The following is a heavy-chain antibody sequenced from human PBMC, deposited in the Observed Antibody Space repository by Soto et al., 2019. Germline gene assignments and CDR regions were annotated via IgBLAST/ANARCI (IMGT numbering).Heavy chain of an antibody. V-gene: IGHV3-30*18. CDR1: GFTFSSYG. Sequence: GGSLRLSCAASGFTFSSYGMHWVRQAPGKGLEWVAVISYDGSNKYYADSVKGRFTISRDNSKNTLYLQMNSLRAEDTAVYYCAKYRRKYYDYIWGSYRPNWFDPWGQGTLVTVSS. CDR2: ISYDGSNK. CDR3: AKYRRKYYDYIWGSYRPNWFDP. D-gene: IGHD3-16*02. J-gene: IGHJ5*02.